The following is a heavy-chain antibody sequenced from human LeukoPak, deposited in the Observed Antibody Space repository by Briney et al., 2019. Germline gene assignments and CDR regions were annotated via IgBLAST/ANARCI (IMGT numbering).Heavy chain of an antibody. V-gene: IGHV3-48*03. CDR1: EFAFSVYE. CDR3: ATLAVASAFDY. D-gene: IGHD6-19*01. CDR2: ISSSGDTR. Sequence: PGRSLRLSCAASEFAFSVYEMDWVRQAPGKGLEWVSYISSSGDTRYYTDSVKGRFTISRDNAKNSLYLQMNSLRAEDTAVYYCATLAVASAFDYWGQGALVTVSS. J-gene: IGHJ4*02.